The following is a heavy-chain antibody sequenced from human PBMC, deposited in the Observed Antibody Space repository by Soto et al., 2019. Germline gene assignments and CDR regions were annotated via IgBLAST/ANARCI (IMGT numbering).Heavy chain of an antibody. D-gene: IGHD1-26*01. CDR2: IYYSGST. J-gene: IGHJ5*02. V-gene: IGHV4-61*01. CDR1: GGSVSSGSYY. CDR3: ARGSGSQNCFDP. Sequence: SETLSLTCTVSGGSVSSGSYYWSWIRQPPGKGLEWIGYIYYSGSTNYNPSLKSRVTISVDTSKNQFSLKLSSVTAADTAVYYCARGSGSQNCFDPWGQGTLVTVSS.